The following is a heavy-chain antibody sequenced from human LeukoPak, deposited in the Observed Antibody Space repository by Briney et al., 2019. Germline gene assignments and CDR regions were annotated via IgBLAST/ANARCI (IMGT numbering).Heavy chain of an antibody. J-gene: IGHJ4*02. Sequence: PSETLPLTCTVSGGSISSCYWSWIRQPPGKGLEWIGYIYYSGSTNYNPSLKSRVTISVDTSKNQFSLKLSSVTAADTAVYYCARGRGFGELLFDYWGQGTLVTVSS. D-gene: IGHD3-10*01. V-gene: IGHV4-59*01. CDR1: GGSISSCY. CDR3: ARGRGFGELLFDY. CDR2: IYYSGST.